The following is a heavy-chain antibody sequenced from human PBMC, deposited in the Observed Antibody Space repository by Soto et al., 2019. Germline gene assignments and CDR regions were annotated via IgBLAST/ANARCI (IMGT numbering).Heavy chain of an antibody. D-gene: IGHD1-26*01. CDR3: ARDHSDNEGWSP. V-gene: IGHV4-59*01. Sequence: SETLSLTCTVSCGSISSYYWSWIRQIPGKGLEWIGYIHYSGSTNYNPSFKSRVTISADTSKNQFSLDLSSVTAADTAVYYCARDHSDNEGWSPWGQGTMVTVSS. J-gene: IGHJ5*02. CDR1: CGSISSYY. CDR2: IHYSGST.